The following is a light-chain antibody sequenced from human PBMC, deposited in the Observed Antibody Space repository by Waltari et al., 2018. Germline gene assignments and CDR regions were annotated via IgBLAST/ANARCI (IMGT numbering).Light chain of an antibody. CDR2: QDT. CDR1: KLGNKY. CDR3: QAWDSSTNYV. J-gene: IGLJ1*01. V-gene: IGLV3-1*01. Sequence: SYELTQPPSVSVSPGQTASITCSGDKLGNKYACWYQQKPGQSPALVIYQDTKRPSGIPARFSGSNFGNIATLTISGTQAMDEADYYCQAWDSSTNYVFGTGTKVTVL.